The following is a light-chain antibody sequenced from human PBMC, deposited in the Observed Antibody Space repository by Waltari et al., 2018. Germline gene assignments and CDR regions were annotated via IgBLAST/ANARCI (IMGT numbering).Light chain of an antibody. J-gene: IGKJ4*01. Sequence: EIVLTQSPATLSLSPGESATLSCRASQSVSSYLAWYQQKPGQAPRLLIYDASNRATGIPARFSGSGSGTDFTLTISSLEPEDFAVYYCQQRSNWPLFGGGTKVEIK. V-gene: IGKV3-11*01. CDR1: QSVSSY. CDR2: DAS. CDR3: QQRSNWPL.